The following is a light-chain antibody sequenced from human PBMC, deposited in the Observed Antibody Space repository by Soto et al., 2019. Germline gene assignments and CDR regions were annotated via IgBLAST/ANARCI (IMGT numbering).Light chain of an antibody. CDR1: QSVLYSSNNKNY. J-gene: IGKJ1*01. Sequence: DIVMTQSPDSLAVSLGERANINCKSSQSVLYSSNNKNYLAWYQQKPGQPPKLLIYWASTRESGVPDRFSGSGSGTDFTLTIISLQAEDVAVYDCQQYYSTPPTFGQGTKVEI. CDR2: WAS. CDR3: QQYYSTPPT. V-gene: IGKV4-1*01.